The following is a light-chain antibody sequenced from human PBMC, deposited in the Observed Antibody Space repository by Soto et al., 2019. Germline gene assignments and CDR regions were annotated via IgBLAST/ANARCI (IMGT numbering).Light chain of an antibody. Sequence: EIVLTQSPGTLSLSPGERATLSCRASQSVSISYLAWYQQRPGQAPRLLIYGASSRATGIPDRFSGSGSGTEFTLTIRSLQSEDSAVYYCRQYNNWPYTFGQGTKVDIK. CDR2: GAS. V-gene: IGKV3-20*01. J-gene: IGKJ2*01. CDR1: QSVSISY. CDR3: RQYNNWPYT.